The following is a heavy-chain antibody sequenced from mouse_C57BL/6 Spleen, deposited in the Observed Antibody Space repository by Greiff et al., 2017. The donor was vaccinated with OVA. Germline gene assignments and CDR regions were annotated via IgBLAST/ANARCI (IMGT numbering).Heavy chain of an antibody. J-gene: IGHJ1*03. CDR3: ARSPYYYGSSYVDWYFDV. D-gene: IGHD1-1*01. Sequence: EVQLQQSVAELVRPGASVKLSCTASGFNIKNTYMHWVKQRPEQGLEWIGRIDPANGNTKYAPKFQGKATITADTSSNTAYLQLSSLTSEDTAIYYWARSPYYYGSSYVDWYFDVWGTGTTVTVSS. CDR1: GFNIKNTY. V-gene: IGHV14-3*01. CDR2: IDPANGNT.